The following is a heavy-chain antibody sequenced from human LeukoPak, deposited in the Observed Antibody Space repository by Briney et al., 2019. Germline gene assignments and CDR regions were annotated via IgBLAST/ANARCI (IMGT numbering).Heavy chain of an antibody. J-gene: IGHJ6*03. D-gene: IGHD5-18*01. Sequence: SLRLSCAVAALTFSDYYMSWGRQIPGGGLEWVSYITGHRTVVYYADSVKGRFTISRDDARNSLSLQMNSLRGEDTAVYYCARVLGRGNTYGYYFYYYRDVWGKGTTVTVSS. V-gene: IGHV3-11*04. CDR1: ALTFSDYY. CDR2: ITGHRTVV. CDR3: ARVLGRGNTYGYYFYYYRDV.